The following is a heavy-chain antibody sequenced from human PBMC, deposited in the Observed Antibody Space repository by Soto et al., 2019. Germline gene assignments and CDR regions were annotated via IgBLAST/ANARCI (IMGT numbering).Heavy chain of an antibody. J-gene: IGHJ4*02. CDR3: ARRSSGWYFDY. CDR2: ISGSGGST. CDR1: GFTFSSYA. V-gene: IGHV3-23*01. D-gene: IGHD6-19*01. Sequence: EVQLLESGGGLVQPGGSLRLSCAASGFTFSSYAMTWVRQAPGKGLEWVSVISGSGGSTYYADSVKGRFTISRDNSKNTLYLQMNSLRAEDTAVYYCARRSSGWYFDYWGQGTLVTVSS.